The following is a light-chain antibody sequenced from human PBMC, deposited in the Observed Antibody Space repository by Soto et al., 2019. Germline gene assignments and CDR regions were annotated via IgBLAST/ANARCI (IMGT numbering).Light chain of an antibody. V-gene: IGLV2-14*03. CDR2: DVT. Sequence: QSVLTQPASVSGSPGQSITTSCTGTSSDVGAYKYVSWYQQHPGKAPKLMIYDVTNRPSGVSNRFSGSKSGNTASLTISGLQAEDEADYYCNSFTTTSAYVFGSGTRSPS. CDR3: NSFTTTSAYV. J-gene: IGLJ1*01. CDR1: SSDVGAYKY.